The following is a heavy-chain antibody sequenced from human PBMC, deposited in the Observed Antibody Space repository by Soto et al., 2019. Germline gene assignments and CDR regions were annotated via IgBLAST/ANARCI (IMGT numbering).Heavy chain of an antibody. CDR1: RFTFSSYA. CDR3: AREEAAIFDN. V-gene: IGHV3-30-3*01. Sequence: PVGSLRLSCATFRFTFSSYAMHWVRQAPGKGLEWVAVISYDGSHKNHADSVKGRFTISRDNSEDTLYLQMNSLRTEDTAVYYCAREEAAIFDNWGQGTLVTVSS. J-gene: IGHJ4*02. CDR2: ISYDGSHK. D-gene: IGHD2-2*02.